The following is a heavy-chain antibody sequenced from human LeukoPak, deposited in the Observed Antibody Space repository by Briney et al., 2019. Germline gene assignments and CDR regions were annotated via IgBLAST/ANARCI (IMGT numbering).Heavy chain of an antibody. J-gene: IGHJ4*02. CDR2: FNPSGGNT. CDR1: GYTFTGYY. D-gene: IGHD3-16*01. Sequence: GASVKVSCKASGYTFTGYYIHWVRQAPGQGLEWMGIFNPSGGNTRYAQKFQGRVTMTSDTSTSTVYLDLSSLRSEDTAVYFCAREFLLGEQRDYWGQGTVVTVSS. V-gene: IGHV1-46*01. CDR3: AREFLLGEQRDY.